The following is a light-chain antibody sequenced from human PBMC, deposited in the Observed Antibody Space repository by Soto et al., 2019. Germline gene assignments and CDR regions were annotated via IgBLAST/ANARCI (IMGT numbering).Light chain of an antibody. V-gene: IGKV3-15*01. CDR3: QQYQNWPPQYT. Sequence: EIVMTQSPASLSVSPGDGATLSCRASHSVASNVAWYQPKPGQGPRLLIHGASTRAVGVPARFSGSGSGTDFTLTISSLQSEDFAVYYCQQYQNWPPQYTFGQGTKLQIK. CDR2: GAS. CDR1: HSVASN. J-gene: IGKJ2*01.